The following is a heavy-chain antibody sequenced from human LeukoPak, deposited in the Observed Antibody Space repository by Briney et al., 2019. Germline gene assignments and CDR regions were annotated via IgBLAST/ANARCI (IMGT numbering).Heavy chain of an antibody. Sequence: GGSLRLSCAASGLIFSDYWMSWVRQAPGKGLEWVANIKQDGSEKHYVDSVKGRFTISRDNAKNSLYLQMNSLRVEDTAVYYCARGNYDSSGYYYSAFDYWGQGTLVTVSS. CDR2: IKQDGSEK. J-gene: IGHJ4*02. D-gene: IGHD3-22*01. V-gene: IGHV3-7*01. CDR1: GLIFSDYW. CDR3: ARGNYDSSGYYYSAFDY.